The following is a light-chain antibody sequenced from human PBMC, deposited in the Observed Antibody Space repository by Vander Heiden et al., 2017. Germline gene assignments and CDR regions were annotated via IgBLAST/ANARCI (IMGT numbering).Light chain of an antibody. Sequence: AIRMTQSPSSFSASTGDRVTITCRASQGISSYLAWYQQKPGKAPKLLIYAASTVPSGVPSRFSGSGSGTDFTLTISCLQSEDFATYYCQQYYSYPRTFGQGTKVEIK. CDR1: QGISSY. CDR2: AAS. CDR3: QQYYSYPRT. V-gene: IGKV1-8*01. J-gene: IGKJ1*01.